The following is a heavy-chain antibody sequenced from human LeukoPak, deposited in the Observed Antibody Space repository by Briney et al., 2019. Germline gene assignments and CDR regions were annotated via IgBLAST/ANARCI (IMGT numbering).Heavy chain of an antibody. Sequence: SETLSLTCTVSGGSISSYYWSWIRQPAGKGLEWIGRIYTSGSTNYNPSLKSRVTMSVDTSKNQFSLKLSSVTAADTAVYYCARDPTRSDDYEATYYFDYWGQGTPVTVSS. V-gene: IGHV4-4*07. J-gene: IGHJ4*02. CDR2: IYTSGST. D-gene: IGHD4-17*01. CDR1: GGSISSYY. CDR3: ARDPTRSDDYEATYYFDY.